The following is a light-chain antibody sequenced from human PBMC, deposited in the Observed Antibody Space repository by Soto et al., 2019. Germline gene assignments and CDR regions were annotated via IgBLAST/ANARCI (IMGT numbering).Light chain of an antibody. Sequence: QPVLTQPPSASGTPGQRVTISCSGGSSNIGVNTVNWYQQLPGTAPKVLIYLNDERPSGVPDRFSGSRSGTSASLAINWLQSEDEADYYCAAWDDSLNGYVFGSGTKLTVL. V-gene: IGLV1-44*01. CDR3: AAWDDSLNGYV. CDR1: SSNIGVNT. CDR2: LND. J-gene: IGLJ1*01.